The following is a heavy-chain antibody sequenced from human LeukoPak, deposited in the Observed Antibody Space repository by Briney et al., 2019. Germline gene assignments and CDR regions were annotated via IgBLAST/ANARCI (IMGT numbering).Heavy chain of an antibody. D-gene: IGHD2-2*02. CDR1: GFTFSSYS. CDR3: ARELGYCSSTSCYKSPGAFDI. CDR2: ISSSSSTI. Sequence: PGGPLRLSCAASGFTFSSYSMNWVRQAPGKGLEWVSYISSSSSTIYYADSVKGRFTISRDNAKNSLYLQMNSLRAEDTAVYYCARELGYCSSTSCYKSPGAFDIWGQGTMVTVSS. V-gene: IGHV3-48*01. J-gene: IGHJ3*02.